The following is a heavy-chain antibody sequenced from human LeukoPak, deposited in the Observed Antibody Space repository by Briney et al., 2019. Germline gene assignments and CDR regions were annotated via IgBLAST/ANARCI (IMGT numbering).Heavy chain of an antibody. V-gene: IGHV4-61*02. J-gene: IGHJ4*02. D-gene: IGHD2-2*01. Sequence: PSQTLSLTCIVPGGSISSGSYYWSWIRQPAGKGLECIGRIYTSGSTNYNPSLKCRVTISVDTSKNQFSLKLSSVTAADTAVYYCAREAYPEGNQLLFNYWGQGTLVTVSS. CDR3: AREAYPEGNQLLFNY. CDR1: GGSISSGSYY. CDR2: IYTSGST.